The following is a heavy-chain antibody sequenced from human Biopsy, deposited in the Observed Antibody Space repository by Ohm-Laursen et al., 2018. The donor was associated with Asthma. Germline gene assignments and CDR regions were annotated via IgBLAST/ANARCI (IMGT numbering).Heavy chain of an antibody. Sequence: SLRLSCAATGFTVTTHYMSWVRQAPGKGLEWVSVIYSGGSTYYADSVKGRFTISRDSSKNTLFLQMDSLRAEDTAVYYCAGQPIAEPGTTFYYYYGMDVWGQGTTVTVSS. CDR3: AGQPIAEPGTTFYYYYGMDV. CDR2: IYSGGST. D-gene: IGHD6-13*01. J-gene: IGHJ6*02. CDR1: GFTVTTHY. V-gene: IGHV3-53*01.